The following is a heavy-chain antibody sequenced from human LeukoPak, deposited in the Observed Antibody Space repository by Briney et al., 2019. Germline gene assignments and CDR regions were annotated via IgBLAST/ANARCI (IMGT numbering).Heavy chain of an antibody. CDR3: ARHRSVAVAGSFDF. CDR2: IYHRGST. J-gene: IGHJ4*02. V-gene: IGHV4-59*08. D-gene: IGHD6-19*01. CDR1: GGSVSSYY. Sequence: SETLSLTCAVSGGSVSSYYWSWIWQPPGKGLEWIAYIYHRGSTNSKSSLKSRVTMFADTSKNQFSLRPSSVTAADTAVYYCARHRSVAVAGSFDFWGQGTLVTVSS.